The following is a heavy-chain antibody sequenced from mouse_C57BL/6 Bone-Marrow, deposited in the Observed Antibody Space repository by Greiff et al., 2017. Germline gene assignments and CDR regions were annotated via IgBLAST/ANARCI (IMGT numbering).Heavy chain of an antibody. Sequence: QVQLQQSGPELVKPGASVKISCKASGYAFSSSWMNWVKQRPGKGLEWIGRIYPGDGATNYNGKFKGKATLTADKSSSTAYMQLSSLTSEDSAVYFCARGGYYWGQGTTLTVSS. J-gene: IGHJ2*01. V-gene: IGHV1-82*01. CDR1: GYAFSSSW. CDR2: IYPGDGAT. CDR3: ARGGYY.